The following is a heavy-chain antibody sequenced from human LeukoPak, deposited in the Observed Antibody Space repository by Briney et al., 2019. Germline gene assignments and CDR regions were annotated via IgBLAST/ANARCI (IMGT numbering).Heavy chain of an antibody. Sequence: PETLSLTCAVHGGSFSGYYWSWIRQPPGQGLEWIGEVNHSGTARYNPSLESRVTISVDTSKSQSSLNVYFVTAADTAVYYCASLNPFSGRRNAFDIWGQGAMVTVSS. CDR2: VNHSGTA. CDR3: ASLNPFSGRRNAFDI. V-gene: IGHV4-34*01. CDR1: GGSFSGYY. J-gene: IGHJ3*02. D-gene: IGHD1-26*01.